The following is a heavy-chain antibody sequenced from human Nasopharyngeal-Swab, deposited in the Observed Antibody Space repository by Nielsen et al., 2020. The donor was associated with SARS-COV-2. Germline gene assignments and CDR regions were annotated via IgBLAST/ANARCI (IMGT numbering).Heavy chain of an antibody. Sequence: ASVTVSCKASGYTFTSYCISWVRQAPGQGLEWMGWISAYNGNTNYAQKLQGRVTMTTDTSTSTAYMELRSLRSDDTAVYYCARDRVVVPYYYYGMDVWGQGTTVTVS. J-gene: IGHJ6*01. V-gene: IGHV1-18*01. D-gene: IGHD2-2*01. CDR3: ARDRVVVPYYYYGMDV. CDR1: GYTFTSYC. CDR2: ISAYNGNT.